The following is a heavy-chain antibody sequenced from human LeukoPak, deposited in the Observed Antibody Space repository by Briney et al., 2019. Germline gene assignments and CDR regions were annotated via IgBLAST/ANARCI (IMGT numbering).Heavy chain of an antibody. CDR3: ARLATPTDAFDI. CDR2: IYPGDSDG. Sequence: GESLKISCKGSEYSFTRYWVGWVRQMPGTGLDWMGIIYPGDSDGRYSPSFQGQVTISADKSISTAYLQWGSLKASDTATYYCARLATPTDAFDIWGQGTVVTVSS. CDR1: EYSFTRYW. V-gene: IGHV5-51*01. J-gene: IGHJ3*02.